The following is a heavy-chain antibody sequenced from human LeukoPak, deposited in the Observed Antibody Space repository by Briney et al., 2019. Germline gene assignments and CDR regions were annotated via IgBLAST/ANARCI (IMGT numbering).Heavy chain of an antibody. CDR1: GYTFTGYY. V-gene: IGHV1-2*04. CDR2: INPNSGGT. D-gene: IGHD3-3*01. CDR3: ARGNYDFWSGYYDYYYGMDV. J-gene: IGHJ6*02. Sequence: GASVTVSCKASGYTFTGYYMHWVRQAPGQGLEWMGWINPNSGGTNYAQKFQGWVTMTRDTSISTAYMELSRLRSDDTAVYYCARGNYDFWSGYYDYYYGMDVWGQGTTVTVSS.